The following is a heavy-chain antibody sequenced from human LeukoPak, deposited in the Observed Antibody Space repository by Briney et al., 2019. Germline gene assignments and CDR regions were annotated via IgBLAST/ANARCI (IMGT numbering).Heavy chain of an antibody. CDR3: AKCSTSAYTTGWCNWIDP. V-gene: IGHV3-23*01. D-gene: IGHD6-19*01. CDR1: GFTFTSDA. CDR2: TVSRGTT. J-gene: IGHJ5*02. Sequence: GGSLRLSCVASGFTFTSDAMNWVRQAPGKGLEWVSSTVSRGTTQYADSVKGRFTVSRDTSKNTLYLQMNSLRADDKAVYYCAKCSTSAYTTGWCNWIDPWGQGTLVTVSS.